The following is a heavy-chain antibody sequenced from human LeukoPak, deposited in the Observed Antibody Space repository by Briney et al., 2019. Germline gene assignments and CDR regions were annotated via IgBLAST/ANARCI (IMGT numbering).Heavy chain of an antibody. CDR2: IYYSGST. V-gene: IGHV4-59*01. CDR3: ARGARFGYYLDY. D-gene: IGHD3-22*01. Sequence: SETLSLTCTVSGGSISSYYWSWIRQPPGKGLEWIGYIYYSGSTNYNPSLKSRVTISVDTSKNQFSLKLSSVTAAATAVYYCARGARFGYYLDYWGQGTLVTVSS. J-gene: IGHJ4*02. CDR1: GGSISSYY.